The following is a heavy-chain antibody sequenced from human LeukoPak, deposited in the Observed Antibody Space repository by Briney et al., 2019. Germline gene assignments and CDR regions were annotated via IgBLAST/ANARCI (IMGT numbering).Heavy chain of an antibody. CDR3: TRVGVYCSGGSCYHDSLDAFDI. D-gene: IGHD2-15*01. CDR2: IRSKTYGGTT. CDR1: GFTFGDYA. V-gene: IGHV3-49*05. Sequence: KAGGSLRLSCTASGFTFGDYAMSWFRQAPGKGLEWVGFIRSKTYGGTTENAASVKGRFTISRDDSKSIAYLQMNSLKTEDTAVYYCTRVGVYCSGGSCYHDSLDAFDIWGQGTMVTVSS. J-gene: IGHJ3*02.